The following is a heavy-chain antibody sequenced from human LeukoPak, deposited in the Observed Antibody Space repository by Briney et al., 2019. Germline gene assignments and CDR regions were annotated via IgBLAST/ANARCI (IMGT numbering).Heavy chain of an antibody. CDR2: MNPNRENT. J-gene: IGHJ4*02. D-gene: IGHD3-10*01. CDR1: VYTFTSYD. V-gene: IGHV1-8*01. CDR3: ARGDPYYYGSGSTFDY. Sequence: ASVKVSCKASVYTFTSYDIKWVRQATGQGLEGMGWMNPNRENTGYAQKFQGRVTMARTNSISTPYMELSSLRSEDTAVYYCARGDPYYYGSGSTFDYWGQGTLVTVSS.